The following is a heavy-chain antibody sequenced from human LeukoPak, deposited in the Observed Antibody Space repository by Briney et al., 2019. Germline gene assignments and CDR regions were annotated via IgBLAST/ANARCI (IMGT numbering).Heavy chain of an antibody. CDR3: ARGGYQLLWY. V-gene: IGHV3-7*04. J-gene: IGHJ4*02. CDR2: IKQDGSEK. D-gene: IGHD2-2*01. CDR1: GFTFSTYW. Sequence: GGSLRLSSAASGFTFSTYWMSWVRQAPGTGLEWVASIKQDGSEKSYVDSVKGRFTISRDNAKNSLYLQMNSLRAEDTAVYYCARGGYQLLWYWGQGTLVTVSS.